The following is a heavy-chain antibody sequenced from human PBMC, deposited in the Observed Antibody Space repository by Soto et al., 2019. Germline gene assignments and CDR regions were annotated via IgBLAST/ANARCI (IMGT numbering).Heavy chain of an antibody. J-gene: IGHJ5*02. Sequence: QVHLVQSGAEVKKPGSSVKVSCNPSGGIFNSYGISWVRQGPGQGLQWMGGINPLLGSTKYAEKFQGRLTITAADPRRPVYMAPHNLRPEATATYSCAKIRGGVYTTWGPGTLVTVSS. V-gene: IGHV1-69*11. D-gene: IGHD3-10*01. CDR2: INPLLGST. CDR3: AKIRGGVYTT. CDR1: GGIFNSYG.